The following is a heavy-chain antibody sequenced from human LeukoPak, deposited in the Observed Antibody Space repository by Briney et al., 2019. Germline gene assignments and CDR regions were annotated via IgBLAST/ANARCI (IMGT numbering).Heavy chain of an antibody. CDR3: ARDRGDYDSSGAQDYYFDY. Sequence: SVKVSCKASGGTFSSYAISWVRQAPGQGLEWMGRIIPIFGTANYAQKFQGRVTITADESTSTAYMELSSLRSEDTAVYYCARDRGDYDSSGAQDYYFDYWGQGTLVTVSS. J-gene: IGHJ4*02. V-gene: IGHV1-69*13. CDR2: IIPIFGTA. D-gene: IGHD3-22*01. CDR1: GGTFSSYA.